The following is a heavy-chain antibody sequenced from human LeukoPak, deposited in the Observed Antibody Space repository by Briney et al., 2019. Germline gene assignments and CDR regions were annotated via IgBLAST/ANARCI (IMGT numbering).Heavy chain of an antibody. J-gene: IGHJ5*02. V-gene: IGHV3-21*01. D-gene: IGHD1-26*01. CDR1: GFTFSGYS. Sequence: GGSLRLXCAASGFTFSGYSMNWVRQAPGKGLECVSSISSGSSFIYYADSVKGRFTVSRDNAKNSLYLQMNSLRAEDTAVYYCARDQGGERWFDPWGQGTLVTVSS. CDR3: ARDQGGERWFDP. CDR2: ISSGSSFI.